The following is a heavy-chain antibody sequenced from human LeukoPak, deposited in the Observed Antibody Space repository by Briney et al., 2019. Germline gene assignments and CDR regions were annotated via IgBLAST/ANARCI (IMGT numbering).Heavy chain of an antibody. D-gene: IGHD3-3*01. CDR1: GFTFDDYG. Sequence: GGSLRFSCAASGFTFDDYGMSWVRQAPGKGLEWVSGINWNGGSTGYADSVKGRFTISRDNAKNSLYLQMNSLRAEDTALYHCARRGIWSGYYNTHLSDAFDIWGQGTMVTVSS. CDR3: ARRGIWSGYYNTHLSDAFDI. J-gene: IGHJ3*02. V-gene: IGHV3-20*01. CDR2: INWNGGST.